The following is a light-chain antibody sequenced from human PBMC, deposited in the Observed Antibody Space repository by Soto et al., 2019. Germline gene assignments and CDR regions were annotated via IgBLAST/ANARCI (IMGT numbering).Light chain of an antibody. V-gene: IGKV3-20*01. CDR1: QSVSSNK. CDR3: QDYGTSWT. CDR2: AAS. J-gene: IGKJ1*01. Sequence: ETVLTQSPGTVPFPQPDRSTLPFRASQSVSSNKLAWYQQKPGQDPRILTYAASSRATGIQDRFSGSGSGTDFTLTINRLEPEDFAVYYCQDYGTSWTFGQGTKVDIK.